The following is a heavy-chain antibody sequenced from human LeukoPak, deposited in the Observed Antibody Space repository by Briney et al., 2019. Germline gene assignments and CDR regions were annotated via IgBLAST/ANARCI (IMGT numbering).Heavy chain of an antibody. D-gene: IGHD4-17*01. CDR2: ISWNSGSI. V-gene: IGHV3-9*01. CDR3: AKGLYGDYTTFDY. CDR1: GFTFDDYA. J-gene: IGHJ4*02. Sequence: GGSLRLSCAASGFTFDDYAMHWVRQAPGKGLEWVSGISWNSGSIGYADSVKGRFTISRDNAKNSLYLQMNSLRAEDTALYYCAKGLYGDYTTFDYWGQGTLVTVSS.